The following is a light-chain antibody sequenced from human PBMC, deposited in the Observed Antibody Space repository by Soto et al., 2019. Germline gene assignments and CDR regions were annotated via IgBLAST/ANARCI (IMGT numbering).Light chain of an antibody. CDR1: QSISSY. CDR2: TTS. Sequence: DIQMTQSPSSLSASVGDRVTITCLTDQSISSYLNWYHQKPGQAPKLLVYTTSTLQSGVPSRFSGSGPGTVFTLTISSLQPEDFATYYCQQSYSAPLTFGGGTKVGIK. CDR3: QQSYSAPLT. J-gene: IGKJ4*01. V-gene: IGKV1-39*01.